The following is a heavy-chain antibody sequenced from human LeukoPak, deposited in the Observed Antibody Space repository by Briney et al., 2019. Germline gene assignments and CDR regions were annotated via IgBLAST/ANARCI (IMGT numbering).Heavy chain of an antibody. CDR1: GFTVSNYY. J-gene: IGHJ4*02. CDR2: IYRGGNT. D-gene: IGHD3-22*01. CDR3: ARGLNTYDSSGFYLF. V-gene: IGHV3-53*01. Sequence: SGGSLRLSCAASGFTVSNYYMSWVRQAPGKGLEWVSIIYRGGNTHYSDSVKGRFTISRDNSKNTLYLQINSLRAEDTAVYYCARGLNTYDSSGFYLFWGQGTLVTVSS.